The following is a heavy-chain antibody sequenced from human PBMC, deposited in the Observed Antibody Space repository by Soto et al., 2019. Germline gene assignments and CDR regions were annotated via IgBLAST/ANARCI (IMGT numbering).Heavy chain of an antibody. CDR2: ISSSSSTI. CDR1: GFTFSSYS. CDR3: AGHPQRIAEIGWFDP. Sequence: EVQLVESGGGLVQPGGSLRLSCAASGFTFSSYSMNWVRQAPGKGLEWVSYISSSSSTIYYADSVMGRFTISRDNAKNSLYLQMNTLRAEDTAVYYSAGHPQRIAEIGWFDPWGQGTLVTVSS. J-gene: IGHJ5*02. V-gene: IGHV3-48*01. D-gene: IGHD6-13*01.